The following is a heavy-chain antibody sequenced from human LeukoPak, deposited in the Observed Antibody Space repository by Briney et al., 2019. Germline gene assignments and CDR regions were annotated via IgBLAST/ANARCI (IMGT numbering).Heavy chain of an antibody. CDR1: GASVTDYY. CDR3: TRGHWGLQS. V-gene: IGHV4-59*02. D-gene: IGHD7-27*01. Sequence: SETLSLTCTVSGASVTDYYWSWIRRSPGKGLEWISYIHHSGNSDYNPSLRSRVTTSLDTSKNQFSLNLISVTAADTAVYYCTRGHWGLQSWSQGTLVTVSS. J-gene: IGHJ5*02. CDR2: IHHSGNS.